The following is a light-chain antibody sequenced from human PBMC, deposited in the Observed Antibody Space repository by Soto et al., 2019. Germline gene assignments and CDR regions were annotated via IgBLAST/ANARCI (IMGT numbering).Light chain of an antibody. Sequence: QSALTQPASVSGSPGQSISISCTGSSNDVGGYNYVSWYQHHPGKAPKLMIFEVSARPSGVSNRFSGSKSGNTASLTISGLQAEDEAYYYCQSYDSTLSARYVFGTGTKLTVL. J-gene: IGLJ1*01. V-gene: IGLV2-14*01. CDR3: QSYDSTLSARYV. CDR2: EVS. CDR1: SNDVGGYNY.